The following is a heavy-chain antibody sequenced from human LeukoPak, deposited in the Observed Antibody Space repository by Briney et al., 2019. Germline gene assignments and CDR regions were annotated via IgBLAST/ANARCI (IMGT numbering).Heavy chain of an antibody. V-gene: IGHV3-23*01. CDR3: AKQGEWQLGPRGYFDY. Sequence: GGSLRLSCAASGFAFSSYAMSWVRQAPGKGLEWVSAISGSGGSTYYADSVKGRLTISRDNSKNTLYLQMNSLRAEDTAVYYCAKQGEWQLGPRGYFDYWGQGTLVTVSS. D-gene: IGHD3-16*01. CDR1: GFAFSSYA. CDR2: ISGSGGST. J-gene: IGHJ4*02.